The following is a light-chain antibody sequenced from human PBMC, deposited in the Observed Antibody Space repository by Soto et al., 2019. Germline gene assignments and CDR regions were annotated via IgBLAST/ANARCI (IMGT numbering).Light chain of an antibody. CDR2: RND. V-gene: IGLV1-44*01. CDR3: EAWDVSLNAWV. CDR1: SSNIGSNV. J-gene: IGLJ3*02. Sequence: QSVLTQPPSASGTPGKRVTISCSGSSSNIGSNVVNWYQQLPGTAPKLLIYRNDQRPSAFPDRFSGSKSGTSASLAISGLQSEDEADYYCEAWDVSLNAWVFGGGTQLTVL.